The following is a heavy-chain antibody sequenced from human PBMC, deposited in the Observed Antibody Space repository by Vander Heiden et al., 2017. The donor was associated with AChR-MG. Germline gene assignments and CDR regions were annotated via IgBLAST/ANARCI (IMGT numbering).Heavy chain of an antibody. CDR1: GFSLSNARMG. V-gene: IGHV2-26*01. Sequence: QVTLKESGPVLGKPTETLTLTCTVSGFSLSNARMGVSWIRQPPGKALEWLAHIFSNDEKYSSTSLKSRLTISKDTSKSQVGLTMTNMDPVDTDTYYCARMRGYGSGGRCYWFDPWGQGTLVTVSS. J-gene: IGHJ5*02. CDR2: IFSNDEK. D-gene: IGHD2-15*01. CDR3: ARMRGYGSGGRCYWFDP.